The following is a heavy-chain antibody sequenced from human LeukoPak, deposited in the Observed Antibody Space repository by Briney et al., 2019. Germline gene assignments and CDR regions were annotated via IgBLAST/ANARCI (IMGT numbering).Heavy chain of an antibody. Sequence: ASVKASCKVSGYTLTELSMHWVRQAPGKGLEWMGGFDPEDGETIYAQKFQGRVTMTEDTSTDTAYMELSSLRSEDTAVYYCATQSGYSSSWYVFDYWGQGTLVTVSS. CDR3: ATQSGYSSSWYVFDY. J-gene: IGHJ4*02. CDR2: FDPEDGET. V-gene: IGHV1-24*01. D-gene: IGHD6-13*01. CDR1: GYTLTELS.